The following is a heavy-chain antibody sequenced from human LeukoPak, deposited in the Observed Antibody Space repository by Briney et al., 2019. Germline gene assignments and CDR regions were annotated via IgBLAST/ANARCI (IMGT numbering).Heavy chain of an antibody. J-gene: IGHJ6*02. V-gene: IGHV1-46*01. Sequence: ASVKVSCKASGYTFTSYYMHWVRQAPGQGLEWMGIINPSGGSTSYAQKFQGRVTMTRDTSTSTVYMELSSLRSEDTAVYYCATNNYYGSGSYYAKTAHGTDVWGQGTTVTVSS. D-gene: IGHD3-10*01. CDR2: INPSGGST. CDR3: ATNNYYGSGSYYAKTAHGTDV. CDR1: GYTFTSYY.